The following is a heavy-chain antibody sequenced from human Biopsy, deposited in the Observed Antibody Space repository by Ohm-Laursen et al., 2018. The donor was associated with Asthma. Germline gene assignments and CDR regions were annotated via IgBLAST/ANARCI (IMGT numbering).Heavy chain of an antibody. J-gene: IGHJ4*02. Sequence: SLRLSCAASGFPISNYGMHWVRQAPGKGLEWVAVMSYDDSQTRYADSMKGRFTISRDNAKSTLYLQMNRLRTDDTAVYFCAKRRGYSDLTDFDHWGQGTLVTVSS. CDR2: MSYDDSQT. CDR1: GFPISNYG. CDR3: AKRRGYSDLTDFDH. D-gene: IGHD3-3*01. V-gene: IGHV3-30*18.